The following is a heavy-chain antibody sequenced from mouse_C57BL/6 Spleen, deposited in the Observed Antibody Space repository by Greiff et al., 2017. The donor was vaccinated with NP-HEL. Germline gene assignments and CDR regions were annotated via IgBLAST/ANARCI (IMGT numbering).Heavy chain of an antibody. Sequence: VQLQQSGPELVKPGASVKISCKASGYAFSSSWMNWVKQRPGKGLEWIGRIYPGDGDTNYNGKFQGKATLTAAQSSRPAYMQLSSLTSEDSAVYFCARGITGAYWDQGTLVTVSA. V-gene: IGHV1-82*01. CDR1: GYAFSSSW. CDR2: IYPGDGDT. J-gene: IGHJ3*01. D-gene: IGHD4-1*01. CDR3: ARGITGAY.